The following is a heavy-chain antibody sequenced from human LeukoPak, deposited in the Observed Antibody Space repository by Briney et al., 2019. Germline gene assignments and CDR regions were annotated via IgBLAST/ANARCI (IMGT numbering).Heavy chain of an antibody. CDR3: ARDSTVSDFDY. CDR2: IKIDGSGT. CDR1: GFTFSSYS. Sequence: GGSLRLSCAASGFTFSSYSMNWVRQAPGKGLVWVSRIKIDGSGTGYADSVKGRFTISRDNAKNTLYLQMNSLRADDTAVYYCARDSTVSDFDYWGQGTLATVSS. J-gene: IGHJ4*02. D-gene: IGHD4-17*01. V-gene: IGHV3-74*01.